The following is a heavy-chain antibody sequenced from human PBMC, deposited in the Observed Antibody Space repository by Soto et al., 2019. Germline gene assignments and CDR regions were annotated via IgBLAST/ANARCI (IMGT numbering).Heavy chain of an antibody. Sequence: QIILKESGPTLVNPTQTLTLTCTFSGFSLSTTAEGVGWIRQPPGKALEWLALIYWDDDERYSPSLKSRLTITKDTSKNQVVLTMTNVDPVDTATYYCAHGSCSSADCYPNPYLDYWGQGILVTVSS. CDR3: AHGSCSSADCYPNPYLDY. J-gene: IGHJ4*02. CDR1: GFSLSTTAEG. CDR2: IYWDDDE. D-gene: IGHD2-2*01. V-gene: IGHV2-5*02.